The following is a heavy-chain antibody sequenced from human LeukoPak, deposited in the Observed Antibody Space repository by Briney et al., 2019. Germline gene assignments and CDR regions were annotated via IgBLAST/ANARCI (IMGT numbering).Heavy chain of an antibody. Sequence: SETLSLTCSVSGGSTSSGGYFWNWIRQLPGKGLECVGYISYSGITYYNPSLKSRITISLDTSKNQFSLKLSSATAADTAVYYCAANCDILSSGFGSWGQGTLVTVSS. CDR1: GGSTSSGGYF. J-gene: IGHJ5*02. V-gene: IGHV4-31*03. D-gene: IGHD3-9*01. CDR2: ISYSGIT. CDR3: AANCDILSSGFGS.